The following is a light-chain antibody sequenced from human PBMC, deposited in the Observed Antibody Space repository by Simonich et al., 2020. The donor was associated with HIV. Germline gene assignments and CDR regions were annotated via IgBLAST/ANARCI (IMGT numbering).Light chain of an antibody. J-gene: IGKJ1*01. Sequence: DVVMTQSPLSLPVTLGQPASISCRSSQSLVYSDGHTYLNWFQQRPGQSPRRLIYKVSNRDAGVPDRFSGSGSGTDFTLKISRVEAEDVGIYYCMEGAQKTFGQGTKVEIK. V-gene: IGKV2-30*01. CDR1: QSLVYSDGHTY. CDR3: MEGAQKT. CDR2: KVS.